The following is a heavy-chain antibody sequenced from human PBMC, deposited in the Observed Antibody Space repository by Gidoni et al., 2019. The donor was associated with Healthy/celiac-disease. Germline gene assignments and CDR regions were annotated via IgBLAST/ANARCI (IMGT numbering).Heavy chain of an antibody. Sequence: QVQLVQSGAEVKQPGASVKVSCKASGYTFTGYYMHCVRQAPGQGLEWMGWINPNSGGTNYAKKFQGRVTMTRDTSSSTAYMELSRLRSDDTAVYYCARNRGVITIFGVVVPLDAFDIWGQGTMVTVSS. V-gene: IGHV1-2*02. CDR1: GYTFTGYY. J-gene: IGHJ3*02. D-gene: IGHD3-3*01. CDR2: INPNSGGT. CDR3: ARNRGVITIFGVVVPLDAFDI.